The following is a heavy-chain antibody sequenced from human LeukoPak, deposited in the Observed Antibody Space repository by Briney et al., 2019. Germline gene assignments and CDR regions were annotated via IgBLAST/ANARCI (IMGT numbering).Heavy chain of an antibody. CDR1: GFTFSTFN. D-gene: IGHD3-10*01. V-gene: IGHV3-21*01. J-gene: IGHJ6*02. Sequence: GGSLRLSCAASGFTFSTFNMNWVRQAPGKGLEWVSSITSSGSHIYYEDSVKGRFTISRDNAKNSLYLQMSSLRAEDTAVYYCARRKGVDYYYNGMDVWGQGTTVTVSS. CDR3: ARRKGVDYYYNGMDV. CDR2: ITSSGSHI.